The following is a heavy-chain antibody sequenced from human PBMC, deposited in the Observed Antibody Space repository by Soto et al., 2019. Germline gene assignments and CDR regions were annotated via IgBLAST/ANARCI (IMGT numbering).Heavy chain of an antibody. Sequence: EVQLVESGGGLVKPGGSLRLSCAASGFTFSSYSMNWVRQAPGKGLEWVSSISSSSSYIYYPDSVKGRFTISRDNAKNSLYQQMNSLRAEDTAVYYCARDRNVGAFDIWGQGTMVTVSS. CDR2: ISSSSSYI. V-gene: IGHV3-21*01. CDR3: ARDRNVGAFDI. J-gene: IGHJ3*02. D-gene: IGHD3-10*02. CDR1: GFTFSSYS.